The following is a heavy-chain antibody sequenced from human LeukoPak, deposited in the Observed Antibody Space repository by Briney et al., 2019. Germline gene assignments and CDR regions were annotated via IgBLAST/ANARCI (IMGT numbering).Heavy chain of an antibody. V-gene: IGHV4-59*01. J-gene: IGHJ4*02. D-gene: IGHD4-17*01. CDR2: IYYSGST. CDR3: ARCAVTTTGYYFDY. Sequence: PSQTLSLTCTVSGGAISSSYWSWIRQPPGKGLEWIGYIYYSGSTNYNPSLKSRVTISVDPSKNQFSLKLSSVTAADTAVYYCARCAVTTTGYYFDYWGQGTLVTVSS. CDR1: GGAISSSY.